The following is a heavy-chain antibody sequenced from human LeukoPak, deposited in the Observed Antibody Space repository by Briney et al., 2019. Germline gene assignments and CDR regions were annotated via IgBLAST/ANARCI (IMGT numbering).Heavy chain of an antibody. CDR2: IFTSGST. J-gene: IGHJ6*03. V-gene: IGHV4-4*07. CDR1: RGSISSFY. D-gene: IGHD3-10*01. CDR3: ARDRTPYYYGSGSYLYYYMDV. Sequence: SETLSLTCTVSRGSISSFYWSWIRQPAGKGLEWIGRIFTSGSTNYNPSLKNRVTMSVDTSKNQFSLKLSSVTAADTAVHYCARDRTPYYYGSGSYLYYYMDVWGKGTTVTISS.